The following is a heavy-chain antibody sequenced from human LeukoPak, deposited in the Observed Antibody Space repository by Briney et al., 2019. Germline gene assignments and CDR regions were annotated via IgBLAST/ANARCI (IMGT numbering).Heavy chain of an antibody. D-gene: IGHD4-17*01. Sequence: GGSLRLSCAASGFTVSSNYMSWVRQAPGNGLEWVSVIYSGGSTYYADSVKGRFTISRDNSKNTLYLQMNSLRAEDTAVYYCARGDYGDYSYYFDYWGQGTLVTVSS. CDR2: IYSGGST. CDR1: GFTVSSNY. CDR3: ARGDYGDYSYYFDY. J-gene: IGHJ4*02. V-gene: IGHV3-66*01.